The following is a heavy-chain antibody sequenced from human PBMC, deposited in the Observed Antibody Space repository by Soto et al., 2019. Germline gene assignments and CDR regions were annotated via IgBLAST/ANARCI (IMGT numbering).Heavy chain of an antibody. D-gene: IGHD2-2*01. V-gene: IGHV3-23*01. CDR1: GSTFIPFP. CDR3: AKDKVPDGAWDFDY. CDR2: INGGDGPT. J-gene: IGHJ4*02. Sequence: EVQLLESGGDLVQPGGSLRLPCEPSGSTFIPFPSSGVAQFPGRGLEWVSGINGGDGPTYYAKSVKGRFTISRDNSQNTLYLQMNNLRAEDTAIYYCAKDKVPDGAWDFDYWGQGTLVTVSS.